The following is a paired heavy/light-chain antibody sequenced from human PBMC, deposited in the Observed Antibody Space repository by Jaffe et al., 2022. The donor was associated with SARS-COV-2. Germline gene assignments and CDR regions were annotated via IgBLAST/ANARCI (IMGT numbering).Light chain of an antibody. CDR2: AAS. Sequence: DIQMTQSPSSLSASVGDRVTITCRASQSISSYLNWYQQKPGKAPKLLIYAASSLQSGVPSRFSGSGSGTDFTLTISSLQPEDFATYYCQQSYSRWTFGQGTKVEIK. CDR3: QQSYSRWT. J-gene: IGKJ1*01. CDR1: QSISSY. V-gene: IGKV1-39*01.
Heavy chain of an antibody. CDR1: GFTFSSYS. Sequence: EVQLVESGGGLVQPGGSLRLSCAASGFTFSSYSMNWVRQAPGKGLEWVSYISSSSSTIYYADSVKGRFTISRDNAKNSLYLQMNSLRDEDTAVYYCASPAPYDFWSGPQPPYYYYGMDVWGQGTTVTVSS. CDR2: ISSSSSTI. D-gene: IGHD3-3*01. J-gene: IGHJ6*02. CDR3: ASPAPYDFWSGPQPPYYYYGMDV. V-gene: IGHV3-48*02.